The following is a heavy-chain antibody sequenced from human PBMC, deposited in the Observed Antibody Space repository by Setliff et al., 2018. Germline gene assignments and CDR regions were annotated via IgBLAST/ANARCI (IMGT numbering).Heavy chain of an antibody. V-gene: IGHV4-34*01. CDR3: RFWSYVYKNDY. J-gene: IGHJ4*02. CDR2: INPSGTT. CDR1: GGPFSDYY. Sequence: SETLSLTCTFYGGPFSDYYWGWVRQTPGKGLEWIAEINPSGTTNYIPSLKSRLTISVDTSKRQFSLKLISATAADTAVYYCRFWSYVYKNDYWAQGTLVTVSS. D-gene: IGHD3-16*01.